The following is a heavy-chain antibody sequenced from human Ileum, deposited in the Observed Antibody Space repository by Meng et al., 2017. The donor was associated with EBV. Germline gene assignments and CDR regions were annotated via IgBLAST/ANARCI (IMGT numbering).Heavy chain of an antibody. CDR1: GLTLSSSG. V-gene: IGHV3-33*03. CDR3: ATNTPHHY. Sequence: LGEAGGGVVRPGRSRGLSCAAPGLTLSSSGIDWASPARGEGREWVVLILDDGSNKFYADSLEGRFTMSRDNSDNTVSRHINSLRVEDTAVYYCATNTPHHYWGQGTLVTVSS. D-gene: IGHD2-2*02. J-gene: IGHJ4*02. CDR2: ILDDGSNK.